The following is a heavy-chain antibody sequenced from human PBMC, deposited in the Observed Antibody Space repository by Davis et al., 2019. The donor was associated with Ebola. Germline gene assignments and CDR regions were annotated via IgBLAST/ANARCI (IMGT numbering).Heavy chain of an antibody. V-gene: IGHV3-21*01. Sequence: PGGSLRLSCAASGFTFSSYSMNWVRQAPGKGLEWVSSISSSSSYIYYADSVKGRFTISRDNAKNSLYLQMNSLRAEDTAVYYCARDSGLLGYYFDYWGQGTLVTVSS. CDR2: ISSSSSYI. CDR3: ARDSGLLGYYFDY. D-gene: IGHD3-10*01. CDR1: GFTFSSYS. J-gene: IGHJ4*02.